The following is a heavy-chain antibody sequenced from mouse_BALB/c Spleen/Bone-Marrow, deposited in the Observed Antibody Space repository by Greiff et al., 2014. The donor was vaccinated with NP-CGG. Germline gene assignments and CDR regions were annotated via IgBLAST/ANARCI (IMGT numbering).Heavy chain of an antibody. CDR1: GFSLTSYG. V-gene: IGHV2-9*02. D-gene: IGHD1-1*02. CDR3: ARDWVYGSHYYAMDD. J-gene: IGHJ4*01. Sequence: VMLVESGPGLVAPSQSLSITCTVSGFSLTSYGVHWVRQPPGKGLEWLGVIWAGGSTNYNSALMFRLSISKDNSKGQVFLKMNSLQTDVTSMYYCARDWVYGSHYYAMDDWGQGTSVTVSS. CDR2: IWAGGST.